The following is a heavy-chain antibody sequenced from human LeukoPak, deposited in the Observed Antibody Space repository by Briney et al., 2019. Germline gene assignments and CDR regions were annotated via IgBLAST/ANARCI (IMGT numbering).Heavy chain of an antibody. V-gene: IGHV4-39*07. CDR2: IYHSGST. J-gene: IGHJ4*02. D-gene: IGHD2-15*01. Sequence: PSQTLSLTCTVSGGPISSGDYYWGWIRQPPGKGLEWIGSIYHSGSTYYNPSLKSRVTISVDTSKNQFSLKLSSVTAADTAVYYCARRGSCSCVDYWGQGTLVTVSS. CDR3: ARRGSCSCVDY. CDR1: GGPISSGDYY.